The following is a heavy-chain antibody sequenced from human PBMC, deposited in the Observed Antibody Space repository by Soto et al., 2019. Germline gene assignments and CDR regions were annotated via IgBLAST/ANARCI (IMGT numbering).Heavy chain of an antibody. V-gene: IGHV3-30*18. Sequence: QVQLVESGGGVVQPGRSLRLSCAASGFTFSSYGMHWVRQAPGKGLEWVAVISYDGSNKYYADSVKGRFTISRDNSKNPLYLQMNSLRAEDTAVYYCAKRYYYDSSGYYHLHDAFDIWGQGTMVTVSS. CDR3: AKRYYYDSSGYYHLHDAFDI. CDR1: GFTFSSYG. CDR2: ISYDGSNK. J-gene: IGHJ3*02. D-gene: IGHD3-22*01.